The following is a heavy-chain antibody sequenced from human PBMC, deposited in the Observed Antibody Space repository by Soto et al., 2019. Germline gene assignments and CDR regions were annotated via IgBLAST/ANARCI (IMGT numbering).Heavy chain of an antibody. D-gene: IGHD2-2*01. Sequence: GVSLRLSCAASGFTFSSYWMSWVRQAPGKGLEWVANIKQDGSEKYYVDSVKGRFTISRDNAKNSLYLQMNSLRAEDTAVYYCERAGKVVGPAAIPYYYGMGVWGKGTTVTVSS. V-gene: IGHV3-7*01. CDR3: ERAGKVVGPAAIPYYYGMGV. CDR2: IKQDGSEK. J-gene: IGHJ6*04. CDR1: GFTFSSYW.